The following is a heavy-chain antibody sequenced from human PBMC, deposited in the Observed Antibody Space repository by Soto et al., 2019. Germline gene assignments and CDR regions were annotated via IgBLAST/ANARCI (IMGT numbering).Heavy chain of an antibody. CDR1: GYTLTGYY. D-gene: IGHD3-22*01. Sequence: ASVKVSCKASGYTLTGYYMHWVRQAPGQGLEWMGWINPNSGGTNYAQKFQGRVTMTRDTSISTAYMELSRLRSDDTAVYYCARDGVVVYIGRPYYYYGMDVWGQGTTVTVSS. CDR2: INPNSGGT. V-gene: IGHV1-2*02. J-gene: IGHJ6*02. CDR3: ARDGVVVYIGRPYYYYGMDV.